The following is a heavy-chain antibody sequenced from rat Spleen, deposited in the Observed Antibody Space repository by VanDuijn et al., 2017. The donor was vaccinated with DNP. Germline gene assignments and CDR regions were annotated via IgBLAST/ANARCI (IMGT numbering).Heavy chain of an antibody. CDR1: GFTFSDYN. D-gene: IGHD5-1*01. Sequence: EVQLVESGGGLVQPGRSLKLSCAASGFTFSDYNMAWVRQAPKKGLEWVATISYDGSSIYHRDSVKGRLTISRDNAKSTLYLQMNSLRSEDTATYYCARKLDYFDYWGQGVMVTVSS. J-gene: IGHJ2*01. V-gene: IGHV5-7*01. CDR3: ARKLDYFDY. CDR2: ISYDGSSI.